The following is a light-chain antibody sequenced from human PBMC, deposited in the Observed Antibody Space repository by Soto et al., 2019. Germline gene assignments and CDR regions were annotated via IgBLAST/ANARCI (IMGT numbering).Light chain of an antibody. CDR2: QVT. CDR3: NSYSSTNFYV. J-gene: IGLJ1*01. V-gene: IGLV2-14*01. CDR1: FSDIAVFNY. Sequence: QSVLAQPASVSGSPGQSITISCTGSFSDIAVFNYVSWYQQYPGRAPKLLIYQVTSRASGVSHRFSGSKSGNTASLTISGLQSEDEAEYYCNSYSSTNFYVFGTGTKVT.